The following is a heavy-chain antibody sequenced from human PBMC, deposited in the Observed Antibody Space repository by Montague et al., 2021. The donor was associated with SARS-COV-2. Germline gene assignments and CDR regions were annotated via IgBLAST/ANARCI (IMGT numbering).Heavy chain of an antibody. CDR3: ARRGFDTSGYYSYFDY. V-gene: IGHV5-51*01. D-gene: IGHD3-22*01. J-gene: IGHJ4*02. CDR2: IYPGDSDS. Sequence: QPGEEVKKPGESLKISCNGSGYSFTKYWIGWARQMPGKGLEWMGIIYPGDSDSRYSPSFQGQVTISADKSISTAYLQWRSLKASDTAMYYCARRGFDTSGYYSYFDYWGQGTLVTVSS. CDR1: GYSFTKYW.